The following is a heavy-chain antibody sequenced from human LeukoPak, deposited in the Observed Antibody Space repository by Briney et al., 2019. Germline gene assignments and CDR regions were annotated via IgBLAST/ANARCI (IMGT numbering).Heavy chain of an antibody. V-gene: IGHV1-2*02. CDR3: ARWVLLWFGGPGYYMDV. CDR1: GYTFTTYY. Sequence: GASVKVSCKASGYTFTTYYMHWVRQAPGQGLEWMGWINPNSGGTNYAQKFQGRVTMTRDTSISTAYMELSRLRSDDTAVYYCARWVLLWFGGPGYYMDVWGKGTTVTVSS. CDR2: INPNSGGT. J-gene: IGHJ6*03. D-gene: IGHD3-10*01.